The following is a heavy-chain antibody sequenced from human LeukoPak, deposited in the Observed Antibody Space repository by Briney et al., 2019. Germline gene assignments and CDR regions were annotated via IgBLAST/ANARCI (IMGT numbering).Heavy chain of an antibody. CDR3: ARLGGSYYSAFDI. D-gene: IGHD1-26*01. Sequence: GESLKISCKGSGYSFTSYWIGWVRQMPGKGLEWMGIIYPGDSDTRYSPSFQGQVTISADKSISTAYLQWSSLKASDSATYFCARLGGSYYSAFDIWGQGTMVTVSS. CDR2: IYPGDSDT. J-gene: IGHJ3*02. CDR1: GYSFTSYW. V-gene: IGHV5-51*01.